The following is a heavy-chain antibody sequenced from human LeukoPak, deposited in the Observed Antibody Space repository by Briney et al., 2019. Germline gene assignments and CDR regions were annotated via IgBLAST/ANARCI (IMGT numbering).Heavy chain of an antibody. Sequence: SETLSLTCTVSGVSISSHYWGWIRQPAGKGLEWIGHIYISGSTNYNPSLKSRVSMSVDTSGKQFSLNLNSVTAADTAVYYCARLTETVMRTEWIWAFDIWGQGTLVTVSS. CDR1: GVSISSHY. V-gene: IGHV4-4*07. CDR2: IYISGST. J-gene: IGHJ3*02. CDR3: ARLTETVMRTEWIWAFDI. D-gene: IGHD4-17*01.